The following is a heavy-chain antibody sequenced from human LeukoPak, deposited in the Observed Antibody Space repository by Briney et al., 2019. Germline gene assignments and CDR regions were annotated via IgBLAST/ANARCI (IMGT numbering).Heavy chain of an antibody. CDR2: ITGDGSST. CDR3: ARRNIAAFDAFDI. J-gene: IGHJ3*02. V-gene: IGHV3-74*01. Sequence: SGGSLRLSCAASGFTFSGYWMHWVRQVPGKGLVWVSRITGDGSSTTYADSVKGRFTISRDNAKNTVFLQMISLRAEDTAVYYCARRNIAAFDAFDIWGQGTMVTVSS. CDR1: GFTFSGYW. D-gene: IGHD6-6*01.